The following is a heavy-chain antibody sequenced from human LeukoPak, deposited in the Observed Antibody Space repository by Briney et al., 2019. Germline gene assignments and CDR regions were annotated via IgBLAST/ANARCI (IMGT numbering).Heavy chain of an antibody. CDR3: ARGHCSSTSCYRWFDP. CDR2: ISAYNGNT. V-gene: IGHV1-18*04. Sequence: DLVKVSCKASGYTFTSYGISWVRQAPGQGLEWMGWISAYNGNTNYAQKLQGRVTMTTDTSTSTAYMELRSLRSDDTAVYYCARGHCSSTSCYRWFDPWGQGTLVTVSS. CDR1: GYTFTSYG. D-gene: IGHD2-2*01. J-gene: IGHJ5*02.